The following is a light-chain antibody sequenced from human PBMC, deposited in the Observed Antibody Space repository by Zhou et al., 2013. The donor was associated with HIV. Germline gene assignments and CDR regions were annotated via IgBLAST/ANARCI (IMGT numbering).Light chain of an antibody. Sequence: DIQMTQSPSSLSASVGDRVTITCRASQSISNYLSWYQQKPGKAPKLLIFAASILRSGVPSRFSGSGSGTEFTLTISSLQPDDIATYYCQQFNSSPITFGGGTKVEI. V-gene: IGKV1-39*01. J-gene: IGKJ4*01. CDR1: QSISNY. CDR2: AAS. CDR3: QQFNSSPIT.